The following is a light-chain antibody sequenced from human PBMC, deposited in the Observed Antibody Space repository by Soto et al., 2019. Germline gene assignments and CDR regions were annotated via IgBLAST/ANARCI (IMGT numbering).Light chain of an antibody. J-gene: IGKJ5*01. Sequence: EIVLTQSPATLSLSPGERATLACRASQSITSGFLAWYQLKPGQAPRLLIFGASDTATGIPGRFSGSGSGTDFTLTISRLEPDDFAVYYCQQYHMSPFTFGQGTRLEI. CDR2: GAS. V-gene: IGKV3-20*01. CDR1: QSITSGF. CDR3: QQYHMSPFT.